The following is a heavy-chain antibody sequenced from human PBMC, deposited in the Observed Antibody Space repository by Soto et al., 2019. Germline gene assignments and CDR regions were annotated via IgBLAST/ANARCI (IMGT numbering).Heavy chain of an antibody. D-gene: IGHD2-15*01. CDR3: AKLDGGGY. V-gene: IGHV4-4*02. CDR1: GGSISSNNW. CDR2: IYHDGNT. Sequence: QVQLQESGPGLVTPSGTLSLTCAVSGGSISSNNWWSWVRQRPGKGLEWIGEIYHDGNTHYNPSLKSRVTISIDKSKNHFALILSSLTAADTAVYYCAKLDGGGYWGQGTLVTVSS. J-gene: IGHJ4*02.